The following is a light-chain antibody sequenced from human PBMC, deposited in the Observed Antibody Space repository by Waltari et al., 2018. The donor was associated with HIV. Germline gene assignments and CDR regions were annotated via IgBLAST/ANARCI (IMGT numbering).Light chain of an antibody. CDR1: QDITNS. CDR2: GAS. J-gene: IGKJ2*01. V-gene: IGKV1-NL1*01. CDR3: QQYYSDPHT. Sequence: SASVGDRVTISCRASQDITNSLAWYQQKPGKAPRLLLYGASRLESGVPSRFSGSGSGADYTLTISSLLPEDFAVYYCQQYYSDPHTFGQGTKLLIK.